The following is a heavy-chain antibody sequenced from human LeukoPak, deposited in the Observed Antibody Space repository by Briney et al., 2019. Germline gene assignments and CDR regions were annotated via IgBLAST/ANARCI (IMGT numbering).Heavy chain of an antibody. D-gene: IGHD3-10*01. J-gene: IGHJ6*03. CDR1: GYSFSTYW. Sequence: GESLKIYCKGSGYSFSTYWIGWAGQMPGKGLESMGLIYPGNSDTRYSPSFQGQVTISADKSISTAYLQWSSLKASDNFWDYGAKSTCGSGSYPFIDVWRRGTTVTVSS. CDR3: AKSTCGSGSYPFIDV. V-gene: IGHV5-51*01. CDR2: IYPGNSDT.